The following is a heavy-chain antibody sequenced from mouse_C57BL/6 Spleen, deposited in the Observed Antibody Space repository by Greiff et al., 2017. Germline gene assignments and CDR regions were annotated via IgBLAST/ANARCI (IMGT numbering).Heavy chain of an antibody. CDR1: GFTFSSYA. J-gene: IGHJ4*01. D-gene: IGHD4-1*01. CDR3: AREEGGTLDY. CDR2: ISDGGSYT. Sequence: EVQLVESGAGLVKPGGSLKLSCAASGFTFSSYAMSWIRQTPGKRLEWVGTISDGGSYTYYPDNVKGRFTISRDNAKNNLYLQRSHLKAEDTAMYYCAREEGGTLDYWGQGTSVTVSS. V-gene: IGHV5-4*01.